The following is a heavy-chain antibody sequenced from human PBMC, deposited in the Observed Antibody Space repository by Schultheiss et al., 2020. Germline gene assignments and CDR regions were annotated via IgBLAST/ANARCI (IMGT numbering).Heavy chain of an antibody. CDR3: ARDIVGDPL. J-gene: IGHJ4*02. CDR1: GFTFSSYG. V-gene: IGHV3-33*01. Sequence: GGSLRLSCAASGFTFSSYGMHWVRQAPGKGLEWVAVIWYDGSNKYCADSVKARFTISRDNSKNTLYLQMNSLRAEDTAVYYCARDIVGDPLWGQGTLVTVSS. D-gene: IGHD1-26*01. CDR2: IWYDGSNK.